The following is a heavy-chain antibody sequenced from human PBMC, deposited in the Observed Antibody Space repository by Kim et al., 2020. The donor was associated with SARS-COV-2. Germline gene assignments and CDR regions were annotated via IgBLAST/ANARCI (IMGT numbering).Heavy chain of an antibody. CDR1: GFTFSSYA. J-gene: IGHJ5*02. CDR3: ARDGAMVRGVIPGGWFDP. Sequence: GGSLRLSCAASGFTFSSYAMHWVRQAPGKGLEWVAVISYDGSNKYYADSVKGRFTISRDNSKNTLYLQMNSLRAEDTAVYYCARDGAMVRGVIPGGWFDP. CDR2: ISYDGSNK. D-gene: IGHD3-10*01. V-gene: IGHV3-30*04.